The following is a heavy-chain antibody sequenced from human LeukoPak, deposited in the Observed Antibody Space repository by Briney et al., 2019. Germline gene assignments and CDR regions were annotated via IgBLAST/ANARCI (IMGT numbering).Heavy chain of an antibody. V-gene: IGHV4-59*08. CDR3: ATRWY. Sequence: SETLSLTCTVSGGSISSDYWQWIRQPPGKGLEWVGYIYNSGSNTYNPSLKRRVTISIDTSKNQFSLKLTSVTAADTAVYYCATRWYWGQGTLVTVSS. CDR1: GGSISSDY. D-gene: IGHD4-23*01. CDR2: IYNSGSN. J-gene: IGHJ4*02.